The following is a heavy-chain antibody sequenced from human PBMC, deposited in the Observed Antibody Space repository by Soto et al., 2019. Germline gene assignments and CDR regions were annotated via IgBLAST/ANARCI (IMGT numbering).Heavy chain of an antibody. Sequence: SVKVSCKASGGTFSSYAISWVRQAPGQGLEWMGGIIPIFGTANYAQKFQGRVTITADESTSTAYMELSSLRSEDTAVYYCARGQGVVTAIRRGPYNWFDPWGQGTLVTVSS. CDR1: GGTFSSYA. D-gene: IGHD2-21*02. V-gene: IGHV1-69*13. CDR3: ARGQGVVTAIRRGPYNWFDP. J-gene: IGHJ5*02. CDR2: IIPIFGTA.